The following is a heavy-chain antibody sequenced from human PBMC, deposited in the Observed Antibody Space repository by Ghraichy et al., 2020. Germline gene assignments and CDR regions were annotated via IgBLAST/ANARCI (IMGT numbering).Heavy chain of an antibody. CDR1: GDSMSSFY. Sequence: GSLRLSCSVSGDSMSSFYWSWIRQPAGKGLEWIGRIYSSGYSNYNPSLKSRVTMSVDRSKNQFSLRMLSVTAADTAVYYCARSADRGGAWDYWGQGTLVTVSS. CDR3: ARSADRGGAWDY. V-gene: IGHV4-4*07. D-gene: IGHD2-21*02. CDR2: IYSSGYS. J-gene: IGHJ4*02.